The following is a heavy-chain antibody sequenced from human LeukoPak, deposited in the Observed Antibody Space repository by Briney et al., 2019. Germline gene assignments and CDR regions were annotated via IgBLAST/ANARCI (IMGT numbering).Heavy chain of an antibody. Sequence: GGSLRLSCAASGFTFSTYSMNWVRQAPGKGLEWVSSISSSSSYKYYADSVKGRFTIPRDNAKNSLYLQMNSLGAEDTAIYYCARIVDTAMVIHYYYMDVWGKGTTVTVSS. D-gene: IGHD5-18*01. CDR2: ISSSSSYK. CDR1: GFTFSTYS. J-gene: IGHJ6*03. V-gene: IGHV3-21*01. CDR3: ARIVDTAMVIHYYYMDV.